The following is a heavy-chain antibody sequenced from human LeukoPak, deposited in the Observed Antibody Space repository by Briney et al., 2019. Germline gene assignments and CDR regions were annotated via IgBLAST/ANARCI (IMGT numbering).Heavy chain of an antibody. CDR3: AKDTPYSDILTGYYRD. V-gene: IGHV3-23*01. Sequence: GGSLTLTCAASGGTFSSYSRSWIRQPPGKGLEWVSAISGSGGSTYYADPVKRRFTFVRKNSKNMPYLPMNSPRAEDTAVYYCAKDTPYSDILTGYYRDWGQGTLVTVSS. CDR2: ISGSGGST. CDR1: GGTFSSYS. D-gene: IGHD3-9*01. J-gene: IGHJ4*02.